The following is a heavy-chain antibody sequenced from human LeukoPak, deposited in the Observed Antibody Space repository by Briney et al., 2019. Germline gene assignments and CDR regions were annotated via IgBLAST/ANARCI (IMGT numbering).Heavy chain of an antibody. CDR1: GYTFTSYG. CDR3: ARSEVVPAAISYFDF. D-gene: IGHD2-2*02. V-gene: IGHV1-18*01. CDR2: ISAYNGNT. Sequence: ASVKVSCKASGYTFTSYGISWVRQAPGQGLAWMGWISAYNGNTNYAQKLQGRVTMTTDTSTSTAYMELRSLRSDDTAVYYCARSEVVPAAISYFDFWGQGTLVTVSS. J-gene: IGHJ4*02.